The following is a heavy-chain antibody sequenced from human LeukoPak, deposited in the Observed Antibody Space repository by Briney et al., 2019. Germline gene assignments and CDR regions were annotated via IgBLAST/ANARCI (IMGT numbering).Heavy chain of an antibody. V-gene: IGHV3-33*01. CDR3: ARLGSSWSFDY. CDR2: IWYDGSNK. D-gene: IGHD6-13*01. Sequence: PGRSLGLSCAASGFTFSSYGMNWVRQAPGKGLEWVAVIWYDGSNKYYGDSVKGRFTISRGNSKNTVSLQMNSLRVEDTAVYYCARLGSSWSFDYWGQGTLVTVSS. CDR1: GFTFSSYG. J-gene: IGHJ4*02.